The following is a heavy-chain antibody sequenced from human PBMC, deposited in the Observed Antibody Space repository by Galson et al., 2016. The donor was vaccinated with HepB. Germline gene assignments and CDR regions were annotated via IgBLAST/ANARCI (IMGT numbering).Heavy chain of an antibody. V-gene: IGHV3-23*01. Sequence: SLRLSCAASGFIFSDYSMSWVRQAPGRGLEWVSAISRGGESTFTADSLRGRFTISRDNSGNTLYLHMNRLRAEDTAVYFCARGHEILEGTWIPNWFDPWGQGTPVTVSS. D-gene: IGHD1-1*01. CDR1: GFIFSDYS. J-gene: IGHJ5*02. CDR2: ISRGGEST. CDR3: ARGHEILEGTWIPNWFDP.